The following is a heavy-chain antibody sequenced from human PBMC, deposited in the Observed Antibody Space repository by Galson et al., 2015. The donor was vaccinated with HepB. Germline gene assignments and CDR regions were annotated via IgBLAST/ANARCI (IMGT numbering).Heavy chain of an antibody. D-gene: IGHD3/OR15-3a*01. J-gene: IGHJ4*02. CDR3: AKDLSGSWTYDY. V-gene: IGHV3-30*02. CDR2: ILHDGGGI. CDR1: GFTFSSHA. Sequence: SLRLSCAVSGFTFSSHAMHWVRQTPGKGLEWVAIILHDGGGIRYADSVKGRFTISRGNSKNTLSLQMDSLRVEDTALYYCAKDLSGSWTYDYWGQGTLVTVSS.